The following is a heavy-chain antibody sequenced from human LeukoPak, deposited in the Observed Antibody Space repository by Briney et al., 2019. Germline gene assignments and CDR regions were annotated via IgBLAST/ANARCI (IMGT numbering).Heavy chain of an antibody. CDR3: ARSIRSFYVDY. D-gene: IGHD3-10*01. V-gene: IGHV1-46*01. CDR1: GYTFTSYY. J-gene: IGHJ4*02. CDR2: INPSGGST. Sequence: ASVKVSCKASGYTFTSYYMHWVRQAPGQGLEWMGIINPSGGSTSYAQKFQGRVTMTRDMSTSTVYMELSSLRSEDTAVYYCARSIRSFYVDYWGQGTLVTVSS.